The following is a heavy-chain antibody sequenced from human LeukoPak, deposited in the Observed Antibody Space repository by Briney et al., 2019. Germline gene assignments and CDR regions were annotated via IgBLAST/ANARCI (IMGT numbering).Heavy chain of an antibody. J-gene: IGHJ4*02. Sequence: GGSLRLSCAASGFTFSSYAMSWFRQAPGKGLEWVSAISGSGGSTYYADSVKGRFTISRDNSKNTLYLQMNSLRAEDTAVYYCATPPDTAMVTVRDYWGQGTLVTVSS. CDR2: ISGSGGST. CDR3: ATPPDTAMVTVRDY. D-gene: IGHD5-18*01. V-gene: IGHV3-23*01. CDR1: GFTFSSYA.